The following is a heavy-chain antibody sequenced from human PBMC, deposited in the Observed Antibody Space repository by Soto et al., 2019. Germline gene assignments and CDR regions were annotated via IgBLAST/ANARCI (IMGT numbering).Heavy chain of an antibody. V-gene: IGHV4-39*07. D-gene: IGHD3-22*01. Sequence: LALSCTVSGGSISSSSYYWGWIRQPPGKGLEWIGSIYYSGSTYYNPSLKSRVTISVDTSKNQFSLKLSSVTAADTAVYYCARVYPNYYDSSGYPDYWGQGTLVTVSS. CDR1: GGSISSSSYY. CDR2: IYYSGST. J-gene: IGHJ4*02. CDR3: ARVYPNYYDSSGYPDY.